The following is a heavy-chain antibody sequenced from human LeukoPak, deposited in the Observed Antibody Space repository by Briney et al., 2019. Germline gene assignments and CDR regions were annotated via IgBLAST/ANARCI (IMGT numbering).Heavy chain of an antibody. J-gene: IGHJ4*02. V-gene: IGHV1-18*01. D-gene: IGHD4-17*01. CDR1: GYNFTNYG. CDR2: ISAYSGDT. CDR3: ARAPSFGDYGGDY. Sequence: ASVKVSCKASGYNFTNYGISWVRQAPGQGLEWMGWISAYSGDTNYAQRLQGSLTMTTDTSPTTAYLELRSLTSDDTAVYYCARAPSFGDYGGDYWGQGTLVTVSS.